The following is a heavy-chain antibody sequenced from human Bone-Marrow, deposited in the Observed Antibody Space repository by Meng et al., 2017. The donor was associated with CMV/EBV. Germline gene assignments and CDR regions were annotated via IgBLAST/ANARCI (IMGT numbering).Heavy chain of an antibody. V-gene: IGHV3-30*02. Sequence: GESLKISCAASGFIFSSYGMHWVRQAPGKGLEWVAFIRYDGSNKYYADSVKGRFTISRDNSNNTLYLQMNSLRPEDTAVYYCAKPYSSSWYGWSDWFDYWGQGTLVTVSS. CDR1: GFIFSSYG. D-gene: IGHD6-13*01. CDR3: AKPYSSSWYGWSDWFDY. J-gene: IGHJ5*01. CDR2: IRYDGSNK.